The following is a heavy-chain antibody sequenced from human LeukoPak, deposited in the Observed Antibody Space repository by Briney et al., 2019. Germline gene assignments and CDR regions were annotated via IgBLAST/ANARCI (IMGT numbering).Heavy chain of an antibody. V-gene: IGHV3-30-3*01. J-gene: IGHJ4*02. Sequence: GSSLRLSCTASGXTFNSYAVHWGREPPAKGLEWVTVRSYDGGINFHAASVKGRFTISRDNPKNTLYLQMDSLRAEDTGLYFCARDRRYCSGGSCYCDYFFDYWGQGTLVTVSS. CDR1: GXTFNSYA. CDR3: ARDRRYCSGGSCYCDYFFDY. CDR2: RSYDGGIN. D-gene: IGHD2-15*01.